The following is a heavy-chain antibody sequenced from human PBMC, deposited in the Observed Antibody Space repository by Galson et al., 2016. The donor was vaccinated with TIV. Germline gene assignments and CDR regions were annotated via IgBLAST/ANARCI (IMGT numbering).Heavy chain of an antibody. V-gene: IGHV3-66*02. CDR3: ARERRYCGNECYLRYYFGMDV. CDR1: GFTVSSNY. CDR2: IYDDGST. D-gene: IGHD2-21*01. Sequence: SLRLSCAASGFTVSSNYMTWVRQAPGKGLEWVSIIYDDGSTYYADSVKSRFSISRDNSKNTMYLQMNSLRAEDTAVYYCARERRYCGNECYLRYYFGMDVWGRGTTVTVSS. J-gene: IGHJ6*02.